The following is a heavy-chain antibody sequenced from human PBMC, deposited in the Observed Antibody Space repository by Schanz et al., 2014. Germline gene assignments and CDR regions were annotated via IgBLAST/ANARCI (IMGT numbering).Heavy chain of an antibody. CDR3: ARGHDYFWGSYRRSPWGYFDL. CDR1: GGSFSDYY. CDR2: INHSGST. V-gene: IGHV4-34*01. D-gene: IGHD3-16*02. Sequence: QVQLQQWGAGLLKPSETLSLTCAVYGGSFSDYYWSWIRQPPGKGLEWIGEINHSGSTNYNPSLKSQFPISLDTSKNQFSLKLSSVAAADTAVYYCARGHDYFWGSYRRSPWGYFDLWGRGSLXTVSS. J-gene: IGHJ2*01.